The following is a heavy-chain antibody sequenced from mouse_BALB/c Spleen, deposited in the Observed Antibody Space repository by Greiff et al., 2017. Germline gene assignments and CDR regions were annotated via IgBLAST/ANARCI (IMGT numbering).Heavy chain of an antibody. Sequence: QVHVKQSGAELVRPGTSVKISCKASGYAFTNYWLGWVKQRPGHGLEWIGDIYPGSGNTYYNEKFKGKATLTADKSSSTAYMQLSSLTSEDSAVYFCTRWLYRYYFDYWGQGTTVTVSS. CDR1: GYAFTNYW. CDR3: TRWLYRYYFDY. D-gene: IGHD2-14*01. J-gene: IGHJ2*01. CDR2: IYPGSGNT. V-gene: IGHV1-63*01.